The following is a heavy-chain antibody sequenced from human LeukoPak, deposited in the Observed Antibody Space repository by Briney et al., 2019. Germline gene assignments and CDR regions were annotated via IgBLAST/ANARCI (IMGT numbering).Heavy chain of an antibody. V-gene: IGHV4-59*01. Sequence: PSETLSLTCSVSGGPISGYQWNWIRQPPGKGLEWIGYIYSRGLTRGSTNYNPSLKSRVTISVDTSKNQFSLKLSSVTAADTAVYYCARDQEYSGSYYRYFDFWGQGALVTVSS. CDR2: IYSRGLTRGST. CDR1: GGPISGYQ. D-gene: IGHD1-26*01. J-gene: IGHJ4*02. CDR3: ARDQEYSGSYYRYFDF.